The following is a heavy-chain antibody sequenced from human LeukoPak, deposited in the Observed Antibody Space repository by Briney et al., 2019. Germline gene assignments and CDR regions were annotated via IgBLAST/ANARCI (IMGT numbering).Heavy chain of an antibody. J-gene: IGHJ4*02. CDR2: VRDRANSYAT. CDR3: TRQRPQTGTFHY. Sequence: PGGSLRLSCAASGFSFSDSPMHWVRQASGKGLEWVGRVRDRANSYATGYAASVEGRFTISRDDSENTAYLQMNSLIIEDTAVYYCTRQRPQTGTFHYWRQGVLVTVSS. D-gene: IGHD3-9*01. V-gene: IGHV3-73*01. CDR1: GFSFSDSP.